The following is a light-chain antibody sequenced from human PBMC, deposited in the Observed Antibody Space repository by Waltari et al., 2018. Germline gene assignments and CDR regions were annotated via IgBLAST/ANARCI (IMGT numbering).Light chain of an antibody. CDR2: EVS. CDR1: SSDVGGYNY. CDR3: SSYAGSNMV. J-gene: IGLJ2*01. Sequence: QSALTQPPSASGSPGQSVTISCTGTSSDVGGYNYVSWYQQHPGKAPKLMIYEVSKRPSGVPRRFSGSKSGNTAVLTVSGLQAEDEADYYCSSYAGSNMVFGGGTKLTVL. V-gene: IGLV2-8*01.